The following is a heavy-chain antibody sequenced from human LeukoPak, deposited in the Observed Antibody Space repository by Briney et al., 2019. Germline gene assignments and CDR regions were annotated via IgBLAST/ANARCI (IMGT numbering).Heavy chain of an antibody. CDR1: GYTLTELS. Sequence: ASVKVSCKVSGYTLTELSMHWVRQAPGKGLEWMGGFDPEDGETIYAQKFQGRVTVTEDTSTDTAYMELSSLRSEDTAVYYCVNVAGTGWGQGTLVTVSS. CDR3: VNVAGTG. D-gene: IGHD6-19*01. J-gene: IGHJ4*02. V-gene: IGHV1-24*01. CDR2: FDPEDGET.